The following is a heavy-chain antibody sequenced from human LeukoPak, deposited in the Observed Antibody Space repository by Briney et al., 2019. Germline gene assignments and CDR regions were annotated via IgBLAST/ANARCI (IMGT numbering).Heavy chain of an antibody. CDR3: ATGAYYDILTGAGDAFDI. J-gene: IGHJ3*02. Sequence: GGLWRPSGGAPGLTSSSYAMHRCRGAPGKGRKRACVISYDGSNKYYADSVKGRFTISRDNSKNTLYLQMNSLRAEDTAVYYCATGAYYDILTGAGDAFDIWGQGTMVTVSS. CDR2: ISYDGSNK. CDR1: GLTSSSYA. D-gene: IGHD3-9*01. V-gene: IGHV3-30*03.